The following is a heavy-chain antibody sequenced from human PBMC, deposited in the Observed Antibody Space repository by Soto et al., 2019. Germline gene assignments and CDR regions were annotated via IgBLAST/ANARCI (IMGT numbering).Heavy chain of an antibody. CDR1: GFTFSSYD. Sequence: LGGSLRLSCAASGFTFSSYDMHWVRQATGKGLEWVSAIGTAGDTYYPGSVKGRFTISRENAKNSLYLQMNSLRAGDTAVYYCARGSIHYYFDYWGQGTLVTVSS. CDR2: IGTAGDT. J-gene: IGHJ4*02. CDR3: ARGSIHYYFDY. V-gene: IGHV3-13*01.